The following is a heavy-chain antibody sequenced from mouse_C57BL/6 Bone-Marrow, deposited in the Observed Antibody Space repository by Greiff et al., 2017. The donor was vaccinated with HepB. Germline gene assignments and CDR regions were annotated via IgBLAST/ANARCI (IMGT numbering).Heavy chain of an antibody. CDR1: GYSITSGYY. D-gene: IGHD3-1*01. V-gene: IGHV3-6*01. J-gene: IGHJ3*01. CDR2: ISYDGSN. Sequence: EVKLVESGPGLVKPSQSLSLTCSVTGYSITSGYYWNWIRQFPGNKLEWMGYISYDGSNNYNPSLKNRISITRDTSKNQFFLKLNSVTTEYTATYYCASGPWFAYWGQGTLVTVSA. CDR3: ASGPWFAY.